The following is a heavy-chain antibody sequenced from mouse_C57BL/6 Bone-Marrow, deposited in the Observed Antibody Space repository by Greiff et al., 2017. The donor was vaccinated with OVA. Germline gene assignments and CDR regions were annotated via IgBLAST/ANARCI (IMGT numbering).Heavy chain of an antibody. D-gene: IGHD1-1*01. J-gene: IGHJ1*03. Sequence: EVMLVESGGGLVKPGGSLKLSCAASGFTFSDYGMHWVRQAPEKGLEWVAYISSGSSTIYYADTVKGRFTISRDNAKNTLFLQMTRLRSEDTAMYYCARNYYGSSYWYFDVWGTGTTVTVSS. CDR3: ARNYYGSSYWYFDV. CDR2: ISSGSSTI. V-gene: IGHV5-17*01. CDR1: GFTFSDYG.